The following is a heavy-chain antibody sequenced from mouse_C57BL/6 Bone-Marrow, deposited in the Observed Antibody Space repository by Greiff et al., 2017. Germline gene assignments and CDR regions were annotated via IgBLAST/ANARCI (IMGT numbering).Heavy chain of an antibody. D-gene: IGHD1-1*01. CDR2: IHPNSGST. J-gene: IGHJ2*01. Sequence: QVQLQQPGAELVKPGASVKLSCKASGYTFTSYWMHWVKQRPGQGLEWIGMIHPNSGSTNYNEKFKSKATLTVDKSSSTAYMQLSSLTSEDSAVYYCARLTTVVATRGYYLDYWGQGTTLSLL. CDR1: GYTFTSYW. CDR3: ARLTTVVATRGYYLDY. V-gene: IGHV1-64*01.